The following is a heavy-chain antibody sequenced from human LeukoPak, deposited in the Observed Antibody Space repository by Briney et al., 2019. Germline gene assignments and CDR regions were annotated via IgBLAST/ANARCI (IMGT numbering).Heavy chain of an antibody. V-gene: IGHV1-18*01. CDR1: GYTFITYG. CDR2: ISVYNGNT. CDR3: ARQNYYDSSGYYYGFWYFDY. J-gene: IGHJ4*02. D-gene: IGHD3-22*01. Sequence: RASVKVSCKASGYTFITYGITWVRQAPGQGLEWMGWISVYNGNTNYAQKLQGRVTMTTDTSTSTAYMELRSLRSDDTAVYYCARQNYYDSSGYYYGFWYFDYWGQGTLVTVSS.